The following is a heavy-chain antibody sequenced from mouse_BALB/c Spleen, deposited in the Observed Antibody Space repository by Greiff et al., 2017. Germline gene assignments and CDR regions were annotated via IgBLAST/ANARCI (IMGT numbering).Heavy chain of an antibody. CDR1: GFTFSGYS. J-gene: IGHJ4*01. V-gene: IGHV5-4*02. CDR2: ISDGGSYT. D-gene: IGHD1-2*01. CDR3: AREGEERRLDY. Sequence: EVQLVESGGGLVKPGGSLKLSCAASGFTFSGYSMYWVRQTPEKRLEWVASISDGGSYTYYPDSVKGRFTISRDNAKNNLYLQMSSLESEDTAMYYCAREGEERRLDYWGQGTSVTVSS.